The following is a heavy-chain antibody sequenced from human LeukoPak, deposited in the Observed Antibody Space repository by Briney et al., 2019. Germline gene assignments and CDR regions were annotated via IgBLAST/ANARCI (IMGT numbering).Heavy chain of an antibody. Sequence: GGSLRFSCAASGFTFSNYAMSWVRQAPGRGLEWVSSISGSGGTTYYADSVRGRFTISRDDSKNTLYLQMNSLRAEDTAVYYCAKRLGDYWGQGTLVTVSS. CDR3: AKRLGDY. CDR2: ISGSGGTT. CDR1: GFTFSNYA. V-gene: IGHV3-23*01. J-gene: IGHJ4*02. D-gene: IGHD3-10*01.